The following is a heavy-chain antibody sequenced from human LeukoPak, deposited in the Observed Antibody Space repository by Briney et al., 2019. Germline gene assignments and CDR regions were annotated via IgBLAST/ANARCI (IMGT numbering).Heavy chain of an antibody. Sequence: GGSLRLSCAASGFTFSSYSMNWVRQAPGKGLEWVSSISSSSSSYIYYSDSVKGRFTISRDNARNSMYLQMNSLRAEDTAVYYCARCGGGNPRWFDPWGQGTLVTVSS. CDR1: GFTFSSYS. D-gene: IGHD4-23*01. CDR2: ISSSSSSYI. V-gene: IGHV3-21*01. CDR3: ARCGGGNPRWFDP. J-gene: IGHJ5*02.